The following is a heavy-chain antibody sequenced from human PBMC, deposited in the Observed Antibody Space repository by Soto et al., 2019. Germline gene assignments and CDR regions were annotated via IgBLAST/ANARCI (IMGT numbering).Heavy chain of an antibody. D-gene: IGHD3-10*01. J-gene: IGHJ4*02. Sequence: QVQLQESGPGLVKPSETLSLTCTVSGGSISSYYWSWIRQPPGKGLEWIGYVYYSGSTNYNPSLKGRVTISVETSKNQFSLKRSSVTAADPAVYYCARQSPYGSYFDYWGQGTLVTVSS. CDR2: VYYSGST. CDR3: ARQSPYGSYFDY. CDR1: GGSISSYY. V-gene: IGHV4-59*08.